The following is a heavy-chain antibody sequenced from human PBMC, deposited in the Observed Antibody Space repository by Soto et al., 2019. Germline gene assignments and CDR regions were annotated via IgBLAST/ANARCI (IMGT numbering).Heavy chain of an antibody. V-gene: IGHV3-23*01. CDR2: VSNSGSST. Sequence: GGSVRLSCAASGFTFRDYDMSWVRQAPGRGLEWVSCVSNSGSSTYYADSVKGRFTISRDNAKNTLYLQMNSLRAEDTAVYYCANDSRETTTCCGEAWGQGTRVPVSS. D-gene: IGHD2-2*01. CDR1: GFTFRDYD. CDR3: ANDSRETTTCCGEA. J-gene: IGHJ5*02.